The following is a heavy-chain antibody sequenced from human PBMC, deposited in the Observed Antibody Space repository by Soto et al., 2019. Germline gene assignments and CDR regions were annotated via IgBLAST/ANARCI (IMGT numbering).Heavy chain of an antibody. J-gene: IGHJ6*02. Sequence: SVKVSCKASGFTFTSSAVQWVRQARGQRLEWIGWIVVGSGNTNYAQKFQERVTITRDMSTGTAYMELSSLRSEDTAVYYCAAGRDYYYYYGMDVWGQGTTVTVSS. CDR1: GFTFTSSA. V-gene: IGHV1-58*01. CDR3: AAGRDYYYYYGMDV. CDR2: IVVGSGNT. D-gene: IGHD1-26*01.